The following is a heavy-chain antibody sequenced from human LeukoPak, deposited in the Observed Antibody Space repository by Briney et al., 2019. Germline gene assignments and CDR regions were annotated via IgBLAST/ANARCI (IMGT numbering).Heavy chain of an antibody. CDR2: IIPTFGIA. CDR3: ARIVVVVAATSLQYYYYGMDV. Sequence: SVKVSCKASGGTFSSYAISWVRQAPGQGLEWMGRIIPTFGIANYAQKFQGRVTITADKSTSTAYMELSSLRSEATAVYYCARIVVVVAATSLQYYYYGMDVWGQGTTATVSS. V-gene: IGHV1-69*04. CDR1: GGTFSSYA. D-gene: IGHD2-15*01. J-gene: IGHJ6*02.